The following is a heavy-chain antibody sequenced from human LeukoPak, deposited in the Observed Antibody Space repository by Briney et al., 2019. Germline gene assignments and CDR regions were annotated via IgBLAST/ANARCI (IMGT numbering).Heavy chain of an antibody. V-gene: IGHV6-1*01. J-gene: IGHJ4*02. CDR3: ARDLPPGAAGVTGPFDY. D-gene: IGHD6-13*01. CDR1: EDSVSSNSAA. CDR2: AYRTCRRYN. Sequence: SQTLSLTCAISEDSVSSNSAAWNWITQSPSRGLEWLGNAYRTCRRYNDSAVSVLSRITINPGTSKNQLSLQLSAVTPAETDLDYCARDLPPGAAGVTGPFDYWGQGTRDSVSS.